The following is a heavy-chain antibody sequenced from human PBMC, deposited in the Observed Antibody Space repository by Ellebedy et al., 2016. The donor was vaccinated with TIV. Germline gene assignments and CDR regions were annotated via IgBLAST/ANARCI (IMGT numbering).Heavy chain of an antibody. CDR3: ARGPFIAVAVAFDY. V-gene: IGHV3-66*01. D-gene: IGHD6-19*01. CDR2: VYGGGST. J-gene: IGHJ4*02. CDR1: GFIVSDKY. Sequence: GESLKISCAASGFIVSDKYMTWVRQAPGKGLEWVSVVYGGGSTYYADSVKGRFTVSRDISKNVLYLQMNSLRAEDTAIYYCARGPFIAVAVAFDYWGRGVQVTVSS.